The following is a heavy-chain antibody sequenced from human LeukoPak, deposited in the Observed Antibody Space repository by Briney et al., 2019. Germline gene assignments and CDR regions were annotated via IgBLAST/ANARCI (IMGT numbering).Heavy chain of an antibody. CDR3: AKEEGYSSGWYPGYYFDY. V-gene: IGHV3-23*01. CDR1: GFTFSSYA. CDR2: ISGSGGST. D-gene: IGHD6-19*01. Sequence: GGSLRLSCAASGFTFSSYAMSWVRQAPGKGLEWVSAISGSGGSTYYADSVKGRFTISRDNSKNTLYPQMNSLRAEDTAVYYCAKEEGYSSGWYPGYYFDYWGQGTLVTVSS. J-gene: IGHJ4*02.